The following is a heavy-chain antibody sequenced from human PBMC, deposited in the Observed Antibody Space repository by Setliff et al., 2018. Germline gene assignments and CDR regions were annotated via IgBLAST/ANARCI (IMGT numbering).Heavy chain of an antibody. CDR1: GYSFTTNW. CDR3: AREHVSGHSEY. J-gene: IGHJ4*02. D-gene: IGHD1-26*01. CDR2: IYPGDSDT. V-gene: IGHV5-51*01. Sequence: GESLKISCKASGYSFTTNWIGWVRQMPGKGLEWMGIIYPGDSDTIYSPSFQGQVTISADKTLSTAYLHLSSLKASDTAMYYCAREHVSGHSEYWGQGTLVTVSS.